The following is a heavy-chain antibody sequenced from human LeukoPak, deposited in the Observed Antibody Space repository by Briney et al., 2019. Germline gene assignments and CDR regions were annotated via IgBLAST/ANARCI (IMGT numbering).Heavy chain of an antibody. CDR1: GFTFSSYA. CDR2: ISGSGGST. Sequence: GGSLRLSCAASGFTFSSYAMSWVRQAPGKGLEWVSAISGSGGSTYYADSVKGRFTISRDNSKNTLYLQVNSLRAEDTAVYYCAKVETWRYFDWLPPADIWGQGTMVTVSS. CDR3: AKVETWRYFDWLPPADI. D-gene: IGHD3-9*01. J-gene: IGHJ3*02. V-gene: IGHV3-23*01.